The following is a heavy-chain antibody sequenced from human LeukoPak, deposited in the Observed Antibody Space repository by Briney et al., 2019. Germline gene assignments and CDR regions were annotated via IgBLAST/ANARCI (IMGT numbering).Heavy chain of an antibody. CDR3: AIRRGYSGYDILEISDY. CDR1: GGTFSSYA. D-gene: IGHD5-12*01. V-gene: IGHV1-69*04. Sequence: SVKVSCKHSGGTFSSYAISWVRPAPGPGLEWMGRISPILGIANYAQKFQGRVTITADKSTSTAYMELRSLRSEDTAVYYCAIRRGYSGYDILEISDYWGQGTLVTVSS. J-gene: IGHJ4*02. CDR2: ISPILGIA.